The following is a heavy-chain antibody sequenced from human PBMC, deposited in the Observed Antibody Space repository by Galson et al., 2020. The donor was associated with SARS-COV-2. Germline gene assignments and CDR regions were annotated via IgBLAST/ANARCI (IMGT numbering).Heavy chain of an antibody. D-gene: IGHD1-26*01. CDR2: ISYDGSNK. CDR1: GFTFSSYG. Sequence: QLGESLKISCAASGFTFSSYGMHWVRQAPGKGLEWVAVISYDGSNKYYADSVKGRFTISRDNSKNTLYLQMNSLRAEDTAVYYCAGSIVGVTTTEYFQHWGQGTLVTVSS. V-gene: IGHV3-30*03. J-gene: IGHJ1*01. CDR3: AGSIVGVTTTEYFQH.